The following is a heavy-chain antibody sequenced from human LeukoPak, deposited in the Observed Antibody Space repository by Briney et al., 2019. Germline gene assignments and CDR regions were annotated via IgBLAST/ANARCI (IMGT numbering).Heavy chain of an antibody. Sequence: GGSLRLSCAATGFTVSNNYMSWVRQAPGQGLEWVSVIYSGGSTYYADSVKGRFIISRDNAKNSLYLQMNSLRAEDTAVYYCAELGITMIGGVWGKGTTVTISS. J-gene: IGHJ6*04. CDR2: IYSGGST. V-gene: IGHV3-66*01. CDR3: AELGITMIGGV. CDR1: GFTVSNNY. D-gene: IGHD3-10*02.